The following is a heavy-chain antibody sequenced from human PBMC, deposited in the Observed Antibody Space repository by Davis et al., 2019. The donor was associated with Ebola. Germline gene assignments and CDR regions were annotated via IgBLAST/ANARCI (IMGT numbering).Heavy chain of an antibody. J-gene: IGHJ4*02. D-gene: IGHD3-16*01. CDR3: AKGGRSLDY. CDR2: ISGSGGST. V-gene: IGHV3-23*01. CDR1: GFTFSSYA. Sequence: GESLKISCAASGFTFSSYAMSWVRQAPGKGLEWVSAISGSGGSTYYADSVKGRFTISRDNSKNTLYLQMNSLRAEDTAVYYCAKGGRSLDYWGQGTLVTVSS.